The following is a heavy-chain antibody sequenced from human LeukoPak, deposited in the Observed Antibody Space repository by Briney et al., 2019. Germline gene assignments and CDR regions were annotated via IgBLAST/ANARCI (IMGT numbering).Heavy chain of an antibody. CDR2: VGTYNDKK. V-gene: IGHV1-18*01. Sequence: GASVKVSCKTSGYRFTSYGISWVRQAPGQGLEWMGWVGTYNDKKDYAQKFQGGVIMTTDTSTTTAYMELGSLRSDDTAVYYCARHSGSYAFDYWGQGTLVTVSS. CDR3: ARHSGSYAFDY. J-gene: IGHJ4*02. CDR1: GYRFTSYG. D-gene: IGHD1-26*01.